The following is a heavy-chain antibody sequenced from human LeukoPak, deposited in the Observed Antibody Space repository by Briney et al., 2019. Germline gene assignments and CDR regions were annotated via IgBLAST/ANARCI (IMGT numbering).Heavy chain of an antibody. D-gene: IGHD6-13*01. J-gene: IGHJ4*02. V-gene: IGHV3-9*01. CDR3: AKRSGTAAGLSFDY. CDR2: ISWNSGSI. CDR1: GFTFDDYA. Sequence: GGSLRLCCAASGFTFDDYAMHWVRQAPGKGLEWVSGISWNSGSIGYADSVKGRFTISRDNAKNSLYLQMNSLRAEDTALYYCAKRSGTAAGLSFDYWGQGTLVTVSS.